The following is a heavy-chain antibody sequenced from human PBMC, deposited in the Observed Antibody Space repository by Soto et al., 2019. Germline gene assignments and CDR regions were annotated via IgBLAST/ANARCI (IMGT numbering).Heavy chain of an antibody. V-gene: IGHV3-21*01. CDR1: GFTFRSYR. CDR2: ISSSSSYI. D-gene: IGHD4-4*01. Sequence: PGGSLRLSCAASGFTFRSYRMNWVRQAPGKGLEWVSSISSSSSYIYYADSVKGRFTISRDNAKNSLYLQMNSLRAGDTAVYYCARDDERPTPFDYWGQGPLVTVSS. J-gene: IGHJ4*02. CDR3: ARDDERPTPFDY.